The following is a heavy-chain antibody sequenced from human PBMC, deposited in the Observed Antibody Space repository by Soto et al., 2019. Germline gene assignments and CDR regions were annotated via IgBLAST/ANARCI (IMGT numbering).Heavy chain of an antibody. CDR2: IYYSGSI. V-gene: IGHV4-30-4*08. J-gene: IGHJ6*02. CDR3: AREDDGGDRDYYGLDV. D-gene: IGHD2-21*02. CDR1: GGSISSDNYH. Sequence: QVQLQQSGPGLVKPSQTLSLTCTVSGGSISSDNYHWTWLRQSPGKGLEWIGYIYYSGSIFYNPSVKSRVTISVDSSKNQFSLQLSSVTAADTAVYFCAREDDGGDRDYYGLDVWGQGTTVTVSS.